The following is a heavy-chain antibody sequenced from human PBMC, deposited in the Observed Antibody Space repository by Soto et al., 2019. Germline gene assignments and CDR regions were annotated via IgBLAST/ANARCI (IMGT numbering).Heavy chain of an antibody. V-gene: IGHV3-30*18. CDR1: GFTFSSYG. CDR3: AKNPGYYYGSGSFH. J-gene: IGHJ4*02. CDR2: ISYDGSNK. D-gene: IGHD3-10*01. Sequence: GGSLRLSCAASGFTFSSYGMHWVRQAPGKGLEWVAVISYDGSNKYYADSVKGRFTISRDNSKNTLYLQMNSLRAEDTAVYYCAKNPGYYYGSGSFHWGQGTLVTVSS.